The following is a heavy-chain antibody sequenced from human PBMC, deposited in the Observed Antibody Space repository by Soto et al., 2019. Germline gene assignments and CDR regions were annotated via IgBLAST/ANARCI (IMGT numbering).Heavy chain of an antibody. J-gene: IGHJ6*02. V-gene: IGHV3-23*01. CDR1: GFTFNNHA. Sequence: GGSLRLSCAASGFTFNNHAMSWVRQAPGKGLEWVSVISGSSGNTYYADSVKGRFTISGDSSKNTLYLQMKSLRAEDTAVYYCAKDPGMDVWGQGTTVTVSS. CDR3: AKDPGMDV. CDR2: ISGSSGNT.